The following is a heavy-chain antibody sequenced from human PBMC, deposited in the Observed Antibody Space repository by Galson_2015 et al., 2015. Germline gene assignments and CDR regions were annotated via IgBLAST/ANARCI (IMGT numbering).Heavy chain of an antibody. V-gene: IGHV3-23*01. Sequence: SLRLSCAASGFTFSSYAMNWVRQAPGQGLEWVSTISGGGDTTYYADSVKGRFTISRDNSKNTLYLQMNSLRAEDTAVYYCARDAAITYYYESSGYTFMDVWGKGTTVIVSS. J-gene: IGHJ6*04. CDR2: ISGGGDTT. CDR3: ARDAAITYYYESSGYTFMDV. D-gene: IGHD3-22*01. CDR1: GFTFSSYA.